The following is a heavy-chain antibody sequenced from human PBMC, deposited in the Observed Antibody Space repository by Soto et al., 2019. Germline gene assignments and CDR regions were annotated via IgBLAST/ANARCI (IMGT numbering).Heavy chain of an antibody. CDR3: AREVPPRAHYTPKRFVDY. J-gene: IGHJ4*02. CDR2: IYYSGST. V-gene: IGHV4-30-4*01. Sequence: QVQLQESGPGLVKPSQTLSLTCTVSGGSISSGDYYWSWIRQPPGKGLEWIGYIYYSGSTYYNPSLKSRVTISVDTAKNPCSLKPSPVTAADTAVYYCAREVPPRAHYTPKRFVDYWGQGTLVTVSS. D-gene: IGHD3-10*01. CDR1: GGSISSGDYY.